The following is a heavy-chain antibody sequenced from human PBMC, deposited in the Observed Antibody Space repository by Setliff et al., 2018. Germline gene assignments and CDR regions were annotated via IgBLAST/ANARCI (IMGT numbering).Heavy chain of an antibody. D-gene: IGHD6-19*01. V-gene: IGHV1-18*01. CDR3: ARDPQREVYQYGMDV. J-gene: IGHJ6*02. CDR1: GYSFTNYG. CDR2: INTYNGDT. Sequence: ASVKVSCKASGYSFTNYGISWVRQAPGQGLEWMGYINTYNGDTYYAQSLQGRVTVTIDTSTSTAYMELRSLRSDDTAVYYCARDPQREVYQYGMDVWGQGTMVTVSS.